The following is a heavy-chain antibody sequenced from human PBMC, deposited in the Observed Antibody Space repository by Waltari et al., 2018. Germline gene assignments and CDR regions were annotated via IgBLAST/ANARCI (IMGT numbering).Heavy chain of an antibody. D-gene: IGHD6-6*01. J-gene: IGHJ5*02. Sequence: QVQLQQWGAGLLKPSETLSLTCAVYGGSFSGYYWSWIRQPPGKGLEWIGEINHSGSTNYNPSLKSRVTRSVDTSKNQFSLKLSSVTAADTAVYYCARLRGGQLVRRGDPWGQGTLVTVSS. CDR1: GGSFSGYY. CDR3: ARLRGGQLVRRGDP. CDR2: INHSGST. V-gene: IGHV4-34*01.